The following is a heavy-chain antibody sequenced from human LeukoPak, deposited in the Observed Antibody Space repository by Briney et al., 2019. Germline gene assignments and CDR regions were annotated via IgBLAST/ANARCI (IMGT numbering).Heavy chain of an antibody. CDR3: AREESPVVGANLFDY. D-gene: IGHD1-26*01. Sequence: GGSLRLSCAASGFTFSSYSMNWVRQAPGKGLEWVSSISSSSSYIYYADSVKGRFTISRDNAKNSLYLQMNSLRAEDTAVYHCAREESPVVGANLFDYWGQGTLVTVSS. J-gene: IGHJ4*02. CDR1: GFTFSSYS. V-gene: IGHV3-21*01. CDR2: ISSSSSYI.